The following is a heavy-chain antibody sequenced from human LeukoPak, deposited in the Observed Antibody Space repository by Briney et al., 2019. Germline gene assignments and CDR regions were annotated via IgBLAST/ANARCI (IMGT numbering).Heavy chain of an antibody. CDR2: IYYSGST. CDR1: GGSISSYY. J-gene: IGHJ6*02. D-gene: IGHD1-7*01. CDR3: ARRATGTTELPYYYYGMDV. V-gene: IGHV4-59*08. Sequence: SETLSLTCTVSGGSISSYYWSWIRPPPGKGLEWIGYIYYSGSTNYNPSHKSRVTISVDTSKNQFSLKLSSVTAADTAVYYCARRATGTTELPYYYYGMDVWGQGTTVTVSS.